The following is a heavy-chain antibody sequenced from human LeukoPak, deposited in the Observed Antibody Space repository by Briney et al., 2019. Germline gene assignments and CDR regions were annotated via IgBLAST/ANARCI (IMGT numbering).Heavy chain of an antibody. V-gene: IGHV4-59*01. CDR2: IYYSGST. D-gene: IGHD3-3*01. CDR3: ARGLSSIFGVASSYFDY. CDR1: GGSISSYY. Sequence: PSETLSLTSTVSGGSISSYYWSWIRQPPGKGLEWIGYIYYSGSTNYNPSLKSRVTISVDTSKNQFSLKLSSVTAADTAVYYCARGLSSIFGVASSYFDYWGQGTLVTVSS. J-gene: IGHJ4*02.